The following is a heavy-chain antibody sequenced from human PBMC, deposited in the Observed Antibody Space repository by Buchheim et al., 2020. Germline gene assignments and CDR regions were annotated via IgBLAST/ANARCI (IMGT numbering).Heavy chain of an antibody. D-gene: IGHD3-3*01. CDR3: TTEITIFGVGLDY. Sequence: EVQLVESGGGLVKPGGSLRLSCAASGFTFSNARLSWVRQAPGKGLEWVGRIKSKTDGGTTDYAAPVKGRFTISRDYSKNTLYLQMNSLKTEDTAVYYCTTEITIFGVGLDYWGQGTL. V-gene: IGHV3-15*01. J-gene: IGHJ4*02. CDR1: GFTFSNAR. CDR2: IKSKTDGGTT.